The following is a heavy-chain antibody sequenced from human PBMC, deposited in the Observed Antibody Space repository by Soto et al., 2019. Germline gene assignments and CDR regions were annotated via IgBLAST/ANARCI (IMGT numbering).Heavy chain of an antibody. CDR2: MNPINGAT. Sequence: ASVKVSCKDSGYDFTAYDINWVRQASGQGLEWMGWMNPINGATGSARRFQGRVSMTRNTATNTAYLELTSLRSDDTAVYYCGRGPSPRAPAGGTPYYYAMDVWGQ. D-gene: IGHD6-13*01. V-gene: IGHV1-8*02. CDR3: GRGPSPRAPAGGTPYYYAMDV. CDR1: GYDFTAYD. J-gene: IGHJ6*02.